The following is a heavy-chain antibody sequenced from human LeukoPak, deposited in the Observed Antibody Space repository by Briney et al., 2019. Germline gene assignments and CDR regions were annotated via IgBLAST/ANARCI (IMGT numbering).Heavy chain of an antibody. V-gene: IGHV4-59*01. Sequence: PSETLSLTCTVSGGSINSYYWSWIRQPPGKGLEWIGYIYYSGSTNYNPSLKSRVTISVDTSKNQFSLRLSSVTAADTAVYYCARDCSSTSCYRVFDYWGQGTLVTVSS. J-gene: IGHJ4*02. CDR2: IYYSGST. D-gene: IGHD2-2*02. CDR1: GGSINSYY. CDR3: ARDCSSTSCYRVFDY.